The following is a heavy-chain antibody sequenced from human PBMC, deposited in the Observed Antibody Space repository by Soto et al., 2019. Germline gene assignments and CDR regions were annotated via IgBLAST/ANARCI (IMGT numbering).Heavy chain of an antibody. CDR2: IYYSGST. Sequence: SETLSLTCTVYGGSISSGGYYWSWIRQHPXKGLEWIGYIYYSGSTYYNPSLKSRVTISVDTSKNQFSLKLSSVTAADTAVYYCARGGIQLATDYYYGMDVWGQGTTVTVSS. V-gene: IGHV4-31*03. D-gene: IGHD5-18*01. CDR1: GGSISSGGYY. CDR3: ARGGIQLATDYYYGMDV. J-gene: IGHJ6*02.